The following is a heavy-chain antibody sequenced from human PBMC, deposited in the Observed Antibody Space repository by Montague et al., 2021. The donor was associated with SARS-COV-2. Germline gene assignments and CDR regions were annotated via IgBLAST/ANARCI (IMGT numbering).Heavy chain of an antibody. Sequence: SETLSLTCTVSGVSVTDYYWSWIRKPPGKGLEWVGDVLYNKGTNFNPSLKSRVAISVDTSKNQFSLRLTSVTAADTALYYCVRHPHYDGLNGPPDFWDQGTLVTVSS. CDR3: VRHPHYDGLNGPPDF. J-gene: IGHJ4*02. V-gene: IGHV4-59*08. CDR2: VLYNKGT. D-gene: IGHD3-9*01. CDR1: GVSVTDYY.